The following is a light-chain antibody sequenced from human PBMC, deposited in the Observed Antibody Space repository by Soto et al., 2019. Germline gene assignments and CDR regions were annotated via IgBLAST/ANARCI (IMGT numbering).Light chain of an antibody. CDR2: AAS. CDR3: QQSYGSPT. CDR1: QNIFTY. V-gene: IGKV1-39*01. J-gene: IGKJ4*01. Sequence: DIQMTQSPSSLSASVGDRVTITCRASQNIFTYLNWYQQRPGKAPNLLIYAASNLQSGVPSRFSGSGSGTDFTLTISSLQPDDVATYYCQQSYGSPTFGGGTKVDIK.